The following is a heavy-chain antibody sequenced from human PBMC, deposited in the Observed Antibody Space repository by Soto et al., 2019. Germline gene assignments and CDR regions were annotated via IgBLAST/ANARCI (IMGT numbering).Heavy chain of an antibody. V-gene: IGHV3-15*01. D-gene: IGHD4-17*01. J-gene: IGHJ1*01. CDR3: TTDRGPSDYGEQNEEYEYFQH. CDR2: IKSKTDGGTT. Sequence: GGSLRLSCAASGFTFSNAWMSWVRQAPGKGLEWVGRIKSKTDGGTTDYAAPVKGRFTISRDDSKNTLYLQMNSLKTEDTAVYYCTTDRGPSDYGEQNEEYEYFQHWGQGTLVTVSS. CDR1: GFTFSNAW.